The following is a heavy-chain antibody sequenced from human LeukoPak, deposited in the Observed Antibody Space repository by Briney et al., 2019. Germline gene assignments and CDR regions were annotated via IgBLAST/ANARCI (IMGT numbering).Heavy chain of an antibody. CDR2: IYSGGST. J-gene: IGHJ4*02. V-gene: IGHV3-53*01. CDR3: ATNDYYGSGSYYNGGYFDY. Sequence: GGSLRLSCAASGFTVSSNYMSWVRQAPGKGLEWVSVIYSGGSTYYADSVKGRFTISRDNSKNTLYLQMNSLRAEDTAVYYCATNDYYGSGSYYNGGYFDYWGQGTLVTVSS. D-gene: IGHD3-10*01. CDR1: GFTVSSNY.